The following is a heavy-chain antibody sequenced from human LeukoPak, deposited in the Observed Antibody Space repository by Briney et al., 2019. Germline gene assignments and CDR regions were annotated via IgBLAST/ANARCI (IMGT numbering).Heavy chain of an antibody. D-gene: IGHD3-10*01. CDR2: IYYSGST. CDR1: GGSISSGDYY. Sequence: SETLSLTCTVSGGSISSGDYYWSWIRQPPGKGLEWIGYIYYSGSTYYSPSLKSRVTISVDTSKNQFSLKLSSVTAADTAVYYCARDGTRWGVRGSPRDAFDIWGQGTMVTVSS. J-gene: IGHJ3*02. V-gene: IGHV4-30-4*01. CDR3: ARDGTRWGVRGSPRDAFDI.